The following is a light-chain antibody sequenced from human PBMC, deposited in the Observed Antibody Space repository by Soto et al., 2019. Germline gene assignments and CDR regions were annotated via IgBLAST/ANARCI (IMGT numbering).Light chain of an antibody. Sequence: IVFTQSPGTLSLSPGERATLSCRASQSVSNNYLAWYQQKPGQAPRLLIYGASSRATGIPDRFSGSGSGTDLTLTISRLEPGDFAVYYCQQYVTSPPGTFGQGTKVDIK. CDR1: QSVSNNY. J-gene: IGKJ1*01. V-gene: IGKV3-20*01. CDR2: GAS. CDR3: QQYVTSPPGT.